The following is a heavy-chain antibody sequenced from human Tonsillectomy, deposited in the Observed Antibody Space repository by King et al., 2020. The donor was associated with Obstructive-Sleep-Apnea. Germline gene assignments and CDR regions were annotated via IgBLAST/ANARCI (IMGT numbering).Heavy chain of an antibody. Sequence: VQLVESGGGLVQPGGSLRLSCAASGCTFSSYATSWVRQAPGKGLEWVSTIIGSGGSTYYADSVKGRLTIARDNSKNTLYLQMNSLRVEDTAVYYCAKGVGATGDYFDSWGQGTLVTVSS. CDR3: AKGVGATGDYFDS. V-gene: IGHV3-23*04. CDR2: IIGSGGST. J-gene: IGHJ4*02. CDR1: GCTFSSYA. D-gene: IGHD1-26*01.